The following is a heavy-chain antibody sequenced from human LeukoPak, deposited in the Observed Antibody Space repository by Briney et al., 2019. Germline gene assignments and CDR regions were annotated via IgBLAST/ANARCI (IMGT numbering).Heavy chain of an antibody. CDR1: GFTFSSYA. CDR2: IKQDGSER. V-gene: IGHV3-7*04. J-gene: IGHJ4*02. CDR3: ARGSSGL. Sequence: GGSLRLSCAASGFTFSSYAMSWVRQAPGKGLEWVAKIKQDGSERYYVDSVKGRFTISRDNAKNSLYLKMNSLRAEDTAVYYCARGSSGLWGQGTLVTVSS.